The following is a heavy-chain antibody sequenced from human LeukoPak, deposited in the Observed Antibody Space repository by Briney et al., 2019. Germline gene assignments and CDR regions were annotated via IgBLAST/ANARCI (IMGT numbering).Heavy chain of an antibody. CDR2: IYYSGST. J-gene: IGHJ4*02. D-gene: IGHD6-19*01. CDR3: AGGIAVAAT. Sequence: SETLSLTCTVSGGSISSYYWSWIRQPPGKGLEWIGYIYYSGSTNYNPSLKSRVTISVGTSRNQFSLKLSSVTAADTAVYYCAGGIAVAATWGQGTLVTVSS. CDR1: GGSISSYY. V-gene: IGHV4-59*01.